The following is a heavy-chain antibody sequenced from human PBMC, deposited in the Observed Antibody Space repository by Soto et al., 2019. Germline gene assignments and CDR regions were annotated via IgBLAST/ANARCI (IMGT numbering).Heavy chain of an antibody. D-gene: IGHD6-25*01. V-gene: IGHV3-33*01. J-gene: IGHJ4*02. CDR1: GFNFSSYG. Sequence: QVQLVESGGGVVQPGGSLRLSCEASGFNFSSYGIHWVRQAPGKGLEWVAIIWNDGSNEYYADSVKGRFTISRDNANNSLYLQMNNLRAEDTAVYYCVREEQRSWFNHKQFDSWGQGTLVTVSS. CDR3: VREEQRSWFNHKQFDS. CDR2: IWNDGSNE.